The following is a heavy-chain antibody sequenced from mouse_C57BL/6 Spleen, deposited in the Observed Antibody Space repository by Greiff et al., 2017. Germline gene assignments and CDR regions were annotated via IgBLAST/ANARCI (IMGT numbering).Heavy chain of an antibody. D-gene: IGHD4-1*01. V-gene: IGHV1-53*01. CDR1: GYTFTSYW. CDR3: ARGLTGTGYAMDY. J-gene: IGHJ4*01. Sequence: VQLQQPGTELVKPGASVKLSCKASGYTFTSYWMHWVKQRPGQGLEWIGNINPSNGGTNYNEKFKSKATLTVDKSSSTAYMQLSSLTSEDSAVYYCARGLTGTGYAMDYWGQGTSVTVSS. CDR2: INPSNGGT.